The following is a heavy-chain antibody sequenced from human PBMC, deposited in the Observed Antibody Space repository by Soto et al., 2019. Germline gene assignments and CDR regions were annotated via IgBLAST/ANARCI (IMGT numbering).Heavy chain of an antibody. CDR2: IYHSGST. CDR3: ARGCSGGSCYSADWFDP. Sequence: TLSLPCAVSGGSLSSGGYAWSWIRQPPGKGLEWIWYIYHSGSTYYNPSLKSRVTISVDRSKNQFYLKLSSVTAADTAVYYSARGCSGGSCYSADWFDPWGQGTLGTVSS. D-gene: IGHD2-15*01. CDR1: GGSLSSGGYA. J-gene: IGHJ5*02. V-gene: IGHV4-30-2*01.